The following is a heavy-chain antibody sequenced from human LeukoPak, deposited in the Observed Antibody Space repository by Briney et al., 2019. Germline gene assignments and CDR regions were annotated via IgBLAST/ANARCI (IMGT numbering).Heavy chain of an antibody. CDR2: INSDGRNT. Sequence: GGSLRLSCAASGFTFSTHWMHWVRHAPGKGLVWVSQINSDGRNTNYADSVKGRFTISRDNAKNTLYPQMNSLRAEDTAVYYCARVVDWCSGGSCCFDYWGQGTLVTVSS. CDR3: ARVVDWCSGGSCCFDY. J-gene: IGHJ4*02. CDR1: GFTFSTHW. D-gene: IGHD2-15*01. V-gene: IGHV3-74*01.